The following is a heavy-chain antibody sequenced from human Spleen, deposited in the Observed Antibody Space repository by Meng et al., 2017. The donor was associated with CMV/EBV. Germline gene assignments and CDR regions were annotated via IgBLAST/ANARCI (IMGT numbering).Heavy chain of an antibody. CDR1: GFTFNSYE. CDR3: AKDGHHCWSNSCQREYYSLGMDA. Sequence: GGSLRLSCAASGFTFNSYEVNWVRQAPGKGLEWVSSISSSSSYIYYADSVKGRFTISRDNAKNSLFLQMNSLRAEDTAVYYCAKDGHHCWSNSCQREYYSLGMDAWGQGTTVTVSS. CDR2: ISSSSSYI. D-gene: IGHD3-3*02. V-gene: IGHV3-21*04. J-gene: IGHJ6*02.